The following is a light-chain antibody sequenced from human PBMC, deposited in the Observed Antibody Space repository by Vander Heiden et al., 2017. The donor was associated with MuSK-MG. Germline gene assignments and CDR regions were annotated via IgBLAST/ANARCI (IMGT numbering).Light chain of an antibody. J-gene: IGKJ2*01. CDR3: QHYYSEQPMYT. V-gene: IGKV3-20*01. CDR2: GAS. Sequence: EVVVTQSPDTLSLSPGERATLSCRASQSVTSGYLAWYQQKPGQAPRLLMYGASIRPTGIKGRFSGSGDGTDFTLTINRREPEDFAVYYCQHYYSEQPMYTFGQGTKMEIK. CDR1: QSVTSGY.